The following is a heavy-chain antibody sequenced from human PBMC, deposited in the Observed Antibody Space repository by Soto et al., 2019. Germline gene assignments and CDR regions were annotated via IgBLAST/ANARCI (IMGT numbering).Heavy chain of an antibody. CDR3: AQFGYFSGGSCYSHYYYYYYMDV. D-gene: IGHD2-15*01. Sequence: GGSLRLSCAASGFTFSSYSMNWVRQAPGKGLEWVSYISSSSSTIYYADSVKGRFTISRDNAKNSLYLQMNSLRAEDTAVYYCAQFGYFSGGSCYSHYYYYYYMDVWGKGTTVTVSS. J-gene: IGHJ6*03. CDR1: GFTFSSYS. CDR2: ISSSSSTI. V-gene: IGHV3-48*01.